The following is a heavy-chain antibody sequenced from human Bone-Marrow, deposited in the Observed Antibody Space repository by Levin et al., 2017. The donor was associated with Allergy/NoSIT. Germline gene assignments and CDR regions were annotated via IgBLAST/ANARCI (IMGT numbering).Heavy chain of an antibody. CDR2: FYHGETT. Sequence: PSETLSLTCTVSGGSVSSNSSYWAWIRQSPGKGLEWIGTFYHGETTLYNPSLKSRVSLSVDTSKNEFSLRLRSVTAADTAVYFCARDTIRFKWFDSWGQGTLVTVSS. CDR3: ARDTIRFKWFDS. V-gene: IGHV4-39*07. CDR1: GGSVSSNSSY. J-gene: IGHJ5*01. D-gene: IGHD5-24*01.